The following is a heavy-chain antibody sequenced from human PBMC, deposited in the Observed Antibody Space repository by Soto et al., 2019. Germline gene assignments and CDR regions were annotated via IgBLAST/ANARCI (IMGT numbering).Heavy chain of an antibody. J-gene: IGHJ6*02. Sequence: PGESLKISCKGSGYSFTSYWIGWVRQMPGKGLEWMGIIYPGDSDTRYSPSFQGQVTISADKSISTAYLQWSSLKASDTAMYYCASTTYYYGSGSYYYGMAVWGQGTTVTVSS. CDR2: IYPGDSDT. V-gene: IGHV5-51*01. CDR1: GYSFTSYW. D-gene: IGHD3-10*01. CDR3: ASTTYYYGSGSYYYGMAV.